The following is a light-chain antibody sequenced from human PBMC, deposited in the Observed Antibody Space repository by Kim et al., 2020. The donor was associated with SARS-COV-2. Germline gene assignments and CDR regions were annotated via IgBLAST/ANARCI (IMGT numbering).Light chain of an antibody. V-gene: IGKV3-11*01. Sequence: PGERATLSCRASQSVSSYLAWYQQKPGQAPRLLIYDASNRATGIPARLSGSGSGTDFTLTISSLEPEDFAVYYCQQRSNWPPSLTFGGGTKVDIK. CDR2: DAS. J-gene: IGKJ4*01. CDR3: QQRSNWPPSLT. CDR1: QSVSSY.